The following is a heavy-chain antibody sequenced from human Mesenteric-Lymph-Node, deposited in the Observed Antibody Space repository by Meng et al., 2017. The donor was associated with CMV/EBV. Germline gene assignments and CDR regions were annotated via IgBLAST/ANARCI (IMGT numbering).Heavy chain of an antibody. J-gene: IGHJ5*02. D-gene: IGHD3-10*01. V-gene: IGHV4-39*01. CDR2: IYYSGST. CDR1: GGSISSSSYY. Sequence: QLQLQESGPGLVKPSETLSLTCTVSGGSISSSSYYWGWIRQPPGKGLEWIGSIYYSGSTYYNPSLKSRVTISVDTSKNQFSLKLSSVTAADTAVYYCARPHYYGSGSPPWFDPWGQGTLVTGSS. CDR3: ARPHYYGSGSPPWFDP.